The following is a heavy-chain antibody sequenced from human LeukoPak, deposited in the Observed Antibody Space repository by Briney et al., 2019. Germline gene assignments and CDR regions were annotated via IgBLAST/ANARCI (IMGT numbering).Heavy chain of an antibody. D-gene: IGHD1-14*01. CDR3: ARVMNREGTNY. CDR2: INPNSGGT. J-gene: IGHJ4*02. CDR1: GYTFTGYY. V-gene: IGHV1-2*02. Sequence: GASVKVSCKASGYTFTGYYLHWVRQAPGQGLEWMGWINPNSGGTNYAQKFQGRVTMTRDTSISTAYMELKRLRSDDTAVYYCARVMNREGTNYWGQGTPVTVSS.